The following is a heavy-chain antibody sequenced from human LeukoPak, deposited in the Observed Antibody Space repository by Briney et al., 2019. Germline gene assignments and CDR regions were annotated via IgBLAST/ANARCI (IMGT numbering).Heavy chain of an antibody. D-gene: IGHD4-17*01. CDR3: ARVTMTTVTTYLDY. CDR1: GGSISSSNW. Sequence: ASETLSLTCAVSGGSISSSNWWSWVRQPPGKGLEWIGEIYHSGSTNYNPSLKSRVTISVDKSKNQFSLKLSSVTAADTAVYYCARVTMTTVTTYLDYWGQGTLVTVSS. J-gene: IGHJ4*02. V-gene: IGHV4-4*02. CDR2: IYHSGST.